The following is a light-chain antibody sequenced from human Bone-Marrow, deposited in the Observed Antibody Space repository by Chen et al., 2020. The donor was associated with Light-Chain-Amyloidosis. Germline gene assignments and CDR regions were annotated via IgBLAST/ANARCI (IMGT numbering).Light chain of an antibody. Sequence: QSALTQPASVSGSPGQSITIPCTGTSSDVGSYNLVSWYQQHPGKAPKLMIYEVSKRPSGVSNRFSGSKSGNTASLTISGLQAEDEADYYCCSYAGSSIYYVFGTGTKVTVL. V-gene: IGLV2-23*02. J-gene: IGLJ1*01. CDR3: CSYAGSSIYYV. CDR1: SSDVGSYNL. CDR2: EVS.